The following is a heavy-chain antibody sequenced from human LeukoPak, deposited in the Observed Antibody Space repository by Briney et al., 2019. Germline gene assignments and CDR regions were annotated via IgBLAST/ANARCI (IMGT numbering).Heavy chain of an antibody. CDR3: AREHFAATGTGWFDP. D-gene: IGHD6-13*01. V-gene: IGHV3-30-3*01. Sequence: GRTLRLSCAASGFTFSSYAIRWVRQAPGQGLEWVAVISDNGSSKYNPDSVRGGFTISRDNSKNMLYLHMKILGTEDTAVYSCAREHFAATGTGWFDPWGQGTRVTVS. CDR2: ISDNGSSK. CDR1: GFTFSSYA. J-gene: IGHJ5*02.